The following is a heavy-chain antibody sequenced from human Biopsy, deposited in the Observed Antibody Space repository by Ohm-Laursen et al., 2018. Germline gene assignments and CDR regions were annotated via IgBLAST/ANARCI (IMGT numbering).Heavy chain of an antibody. D-gene: IGHD3-16*01. CDR2: ISHTGST. CDR1: NVSFSSFY. Sequence: SQTLSLTCAVYNVSFSSFYWSWIRQPPGKGLEWIGEISHTGSTNYNPPLKSRVFMSVDTSRSQFSLKLSSVTAADTAVYYCARGGGEIPTVLIPATMDVWGRGTTVTVSS. CDR3: ARGGGEIPTVLIPATMDV. J-gene: IGHJ6*02. V-gene: IGHV4-34*01.